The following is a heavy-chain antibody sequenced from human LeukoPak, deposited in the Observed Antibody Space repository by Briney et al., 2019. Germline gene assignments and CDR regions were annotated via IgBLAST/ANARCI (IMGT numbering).Heavy chain of an antibody. Sequence: GGSLRRSCAASGFTFSSYSMSWIRQPPGKGLEGVSAISGSGGSTYYADSVKGRFTISRDNSKTTLYLQMHSLRAEATAVYYCAGRGSGSYFDYWGQGTLVTVSS. CDR3: AGRGSGSYFDY. CDR1: GFTFSSYS. D-gene: IGHD3-10*01. CDR2: ISGSGGST. J-gene: IGHJ4*02. V-gene: IGHV3-23*01.